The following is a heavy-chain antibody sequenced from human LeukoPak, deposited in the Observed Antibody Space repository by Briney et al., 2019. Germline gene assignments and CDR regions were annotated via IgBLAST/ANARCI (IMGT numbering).Heavy chain of an antibody. Sequence: SETLSLTCTVSGGSISSYYWSWIRQPPGKGLEWIGYIYYSGSTNYNPSRKSRVTISVDTSKNQFSLKLSSVTAADTAVYYCARELISSRAAFDTWGQGTVVTVSS. CDR2: IYYSGST. CDR3: ARELISSRAAFDT. CDR1: GGSISSYY. V-gene: IGHV4-59*12. J-gene: IGHJ3*02. D-gene: IGHD3-16*01.